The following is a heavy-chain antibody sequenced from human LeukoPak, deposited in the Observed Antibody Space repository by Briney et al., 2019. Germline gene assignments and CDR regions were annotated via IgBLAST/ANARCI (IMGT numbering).Heavy chain of an antibody. V-gene: IGHV3-23*01. CDR2: ISGSGGRT. Sequence: GGSLRLSCAVSGITLSNYGMSWVRQAPGKGLEWVAGISGSGGRTDYADSVKGRFTISRDNPKNTLYLQMNSLRAEDTAVYFCAKRGVVIRVILVGFHKEAYYFDSWGQGALVTVSS. J-gene: IGHJ4*02. CDR1: GITLSNYG. CDR3: AKRGVVIRVILVGFHKEAYYFDS. D-gene: IGHD3-22*01.